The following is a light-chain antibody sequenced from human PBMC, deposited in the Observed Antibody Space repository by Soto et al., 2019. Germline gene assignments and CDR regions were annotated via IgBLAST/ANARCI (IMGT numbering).Light chain of an antibody. V-gene: IGKV1-33*01. CDR1: QDISNY. CDR3: QQYDNLPY. J-gene: IGKJ2*01. Sequence: DIQMTQSPSSLSASVGDRVTITCQASQDISNYLNWYQQKPGKAPKLLIYDASNLEKGVQSSFSGSGSGTDFTFTISSLQPEDIATYYCQQYDNLPYFGQGTKLEIK. CDR2: DAS.